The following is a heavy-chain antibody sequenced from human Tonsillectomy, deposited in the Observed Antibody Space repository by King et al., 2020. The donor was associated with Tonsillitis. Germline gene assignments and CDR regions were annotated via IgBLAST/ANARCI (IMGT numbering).Heavy chain of an antibody. CDR1: GFTFSSYG. CDR2: IRYDGSNK. D-gene: IGHD3-10*01. J-gene: IGHJ4*02. Sequence: VQLVESGGGVVQPGGSLRLSCAASGFTFSSYGMHWVRQAPGKGLEWVAFIRYDGSNKYYADSVKGRFTISRDNSKNTLYLQMNSLRAEDTAVYYCANMVVRGDVEYFDYWGQGTLVTVSS. CDR3: ANMVVRGDVEYFDY. V-gene: IGHV3-30*02.